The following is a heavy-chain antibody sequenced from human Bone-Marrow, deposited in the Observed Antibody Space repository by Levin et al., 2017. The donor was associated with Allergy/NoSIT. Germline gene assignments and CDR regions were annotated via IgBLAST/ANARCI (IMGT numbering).Heavy chain of an antibody. CDR2: IYPGDSDT. CDR3: ASQAGPSDTDAFDI. V-gene: IGHV5-51*01. J-gene: IGHJ3*02. Sequence: GGSLRLSCKGSGYRFTSYWIGWVRQMPGKGLEWMGIIYPGDSDTRYSPSFQGQVTISADKSISTAYLQWSSLKASDTAMYYCASQAGPSDTDAFDIWGQGTMVTVSS. CDR1: GYRFTSYW. D-gene: IGHD3-10*01.